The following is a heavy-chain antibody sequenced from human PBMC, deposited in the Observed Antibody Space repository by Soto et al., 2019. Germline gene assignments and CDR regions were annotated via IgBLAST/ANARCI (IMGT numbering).Heavy chain of an antibody. CDR3: GRGPSPRAPAGGTPYYYAMDA. J-gene: IGHJ6*02. CDR2: MNPINGAT. D-gene: IGHD2-2*01. Sequence: GASVKVSCKASGYDFTAYDINWVRQASGQGLEWMGWMNPINGATGSARRFQGRVSMTRNTATATAYLELTSLRSDDSAVYFCGRGPSPRAPAGGTPYYYAMDAWGQGTTVTVSS. CDR1: GYDFTAYD. V-gene: IGHV1-8*02.